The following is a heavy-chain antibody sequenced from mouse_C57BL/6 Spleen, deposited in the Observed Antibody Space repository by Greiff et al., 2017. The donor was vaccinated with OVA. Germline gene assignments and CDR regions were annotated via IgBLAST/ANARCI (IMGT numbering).Heavy chain of an antibody. Sequence: QVQLQQPGAELVMPGASVKLSCKASGYTFTSYWMHWVKQRPGQGLEWIGEIDPSDSYTNYNQKFKGKSTLTVDKSSSTAYMQLSSLTSEDSAVYYCARDDGNYGNYWGQGTTLTVSS. V-gene: IGHV1-69*01. J-gene: IGHJ2*01. CDR2: IDPSDSYT. CDR3: ARDDGNYGNY. CDR1: GYTFTSYW. D-gene: IGHD2-1*01.